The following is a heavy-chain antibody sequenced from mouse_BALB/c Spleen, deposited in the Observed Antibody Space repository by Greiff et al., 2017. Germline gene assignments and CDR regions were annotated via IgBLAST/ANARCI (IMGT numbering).Heavy chain of an antibody. D-gene: IGHD1-2*01. Sequence: EVKLVESGPGLVKPSQSLSLTCTVTGYSITSDYAWNWIRQFPGNKLEWMGYISYSGSTSYNPSLKSRISITRDTSKNQFFLQLNSVTTEDTATYYCARESYYGFYWGQGTTLTVSS. CDR1: GYSITSDYA. CDR2: ISYSGST. V-gene: IGHV3-2*02. CDR3: ARESYYGFY. J-gene: IGHJ2*01.